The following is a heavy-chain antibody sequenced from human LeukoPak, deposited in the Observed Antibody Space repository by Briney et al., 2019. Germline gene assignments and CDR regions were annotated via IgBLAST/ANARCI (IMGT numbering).Heavy chain of an antibody. V-gene: IGHV4-4*07. CDR2: IYTSRNI. D-gene: IGHD1/OR15-1a*01. CDR3: ARNNWNNGFDI. J-gene: IGHJ3*02. Sequence: SETLSLTCTVSGGSVSGYYWSWIRQPAGKGLEWIGRIYTSRNINFNPSLKSRVTMSVDTSKNQVSLKLNSVTAADTAVYYCARNNWNNGFDIWGQVTMVTVSS. CDR1: GGSVSGYY.